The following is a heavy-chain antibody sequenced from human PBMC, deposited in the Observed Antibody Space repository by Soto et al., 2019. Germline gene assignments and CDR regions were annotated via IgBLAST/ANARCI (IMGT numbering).Heavy chain of an antibody. CDR1: GFSLSTSGVG. CDR2: LYLNDDK. CDR3: AHSLIHYYDSSGYYSQFDY. D-gene: IGHD3-22*01. Sequence: SGPTLVKPTQTLTLTCTFSGFSLSTSGVGVGWIRQPPGKALEWHALLYLNDDKRYSPSLKSRLTITKDTSQNQVVLTMTNMDPVDAATYYCAHSLIHYYDSSGYYSQFDYWGQGTLVTVSS. J-gene: IGHJ4*02. V-gene: IGHV2-5*01.